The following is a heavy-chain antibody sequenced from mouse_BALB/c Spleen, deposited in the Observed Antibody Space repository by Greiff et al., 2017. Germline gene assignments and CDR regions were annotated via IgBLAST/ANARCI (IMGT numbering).Heavy chain of an antibody. D-gene: IGHD1-1*01. CDR1: GFTFSSYG. CDR2: INSNGGST. V-gene: IGHV5-6-3*01. Sequence: EVMLVESGGGLVQPGGSLKLSCAASGFTFSSYGMSWVRQTPDKRLELVATINSNGGSTYYPDSVKGRFTISRDNAKNTLYLQMSSLKSEDTAMYYCARAPGYGSPHWYFDVWGAGTTVTVSS. CDR3: ARAPGYGSPHWYFDV. J-gene: IGHJ1*01.